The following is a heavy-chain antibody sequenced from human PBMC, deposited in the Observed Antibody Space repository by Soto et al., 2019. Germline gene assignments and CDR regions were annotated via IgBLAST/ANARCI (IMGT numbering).Heavy chain of an antibody. Sequence: QVQLQQWGAGLLKPSETLSLTCAVYGGSFSGYYWSWIRQPPGKGLEWIGEINHSGSTNYNPSLKSRVTTSVDPSTNHSSLQLSSVPAADTAVYYCARDIVVVVAATMTRYGMDVWGPGTTVTVSS. D-gene: IGHD2-15*01. V-gene: IGHV4-34*01. CDR1: GGSFSGYY. CDR3: ARDIVVVVAATMTRYGMDV. J-gene: IGHJ6*02. CDR2: INHSGST.